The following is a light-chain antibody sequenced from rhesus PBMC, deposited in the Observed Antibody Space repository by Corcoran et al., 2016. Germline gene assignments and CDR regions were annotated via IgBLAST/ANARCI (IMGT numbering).Light chain of an antibody. Sequence: EIVMTQSPATLSLSPGETATLSCRASESVGSYLAWYQPKLGQAPKLIVHSAYFRATGISDRFSVSGSRTELTLTISSLEPEDVGVYHCQQYNDLLSFGQGTKVEIK. V-gene: IGKV3-40*03. CDR1: ESVGSY. J-gene: IGKJ2*01. CDR3: QQYNDLLS. CDR2: SAY.